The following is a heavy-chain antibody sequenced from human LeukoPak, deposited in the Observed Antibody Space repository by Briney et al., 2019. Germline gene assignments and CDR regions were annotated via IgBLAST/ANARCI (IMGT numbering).Heavy chain of an antibody. Sequence: ASVKVSCKASGYTFTNYDINWVRQATGQGLEWLGWVSTDSGNSDSAQKFQGRITLTRDTSISTVFLELRNLRSDDTAVYYCARRLQRAEFDYWGQGTLVTVSS. D-gene: IGHD5-24*01. CDR1: GYTFTNYD. V-gene: IGHV1-8*02. J-gene: IGHJ4*02. CDR3: ARRLQRAEFDY. CDR2: VSTDSGNS.